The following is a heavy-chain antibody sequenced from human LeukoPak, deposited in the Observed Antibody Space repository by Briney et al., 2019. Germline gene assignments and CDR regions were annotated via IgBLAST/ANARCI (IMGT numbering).Heavy chain of an antibody. CDR2: INPNSGGT. CDR3: ARAWRYNFSPLDY. V-gene: IGHV1-2*02. D-gene: IGHD5-24*01. J-gene: IGHJ4*02. Sequence: ASVKVPCKASGYTFTGYYMHWVRQAPGQGLEWMGWINPNSGGTNYAQKFQGRVTMTRDTSISTAYMELSRLRSDDTAVYYCARAWRYNFSPLDYWGQGTLVTVSS. CDR1: GYTFTGYY.